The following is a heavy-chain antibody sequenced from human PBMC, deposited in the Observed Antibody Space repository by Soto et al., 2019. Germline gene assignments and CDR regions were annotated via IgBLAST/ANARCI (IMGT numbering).Heavy chain of an antibody. CDR2: ISGSGGST. CDR1: GFTFSSYA. D-gene: IGHD3-3*01. CDR3: AKDVTIFGVVLNNWFDP. V-gene: IGHV3-23*01. J-gene: IGHJ5*02. Sequence: GGSLRLSCAASGFTFSSYAMSWVRQAPGKGLEWVSAISGSGGSTYYADSVKGRFTISRDNSKNTLYLQMNSLRAEDTAVYYCAKDVTIFGVVLNNWFDPWGQGTLVTVSS.